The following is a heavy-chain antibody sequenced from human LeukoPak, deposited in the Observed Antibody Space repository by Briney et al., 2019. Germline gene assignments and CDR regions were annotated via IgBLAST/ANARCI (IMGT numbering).Heavy chain of an antibody. D-gene: IGHD5-12*01. CDR3: ARTSVTTISYWYFDL. CDR2: INPNRGAT. J-gene: IGHJ2*01. CDR1: GYRFTGYF. Sequence: ASVTVSCKASGYRFTGYFMHWVRQAPGQGLEWMGRINPNRGATNYAQKFQGRVTMTRDTSISTAYMELSSLISDDTAVYYCARTSVTTISYWYFDLWGRGTLVTVSS. V-gene: IGHV1-2*06.